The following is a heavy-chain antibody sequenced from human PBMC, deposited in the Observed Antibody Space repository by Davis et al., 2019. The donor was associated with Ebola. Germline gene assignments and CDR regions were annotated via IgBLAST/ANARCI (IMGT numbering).Heavy chain of an antibody. V-gene: IGHV3-53*04. D-gene: IGHD3-3*01. CDR1: GFTVSSNY. CDR2: IYSGGST. CDR3: AKDQTHYDYWSGVFQFDP. J-gene: IGHJ5*02. Sequence: PGGSLRLSCAASGFTVSSNYMSWVRQAPGKGLEWVSVIYSGGSTYYADSVKGRFTTSSHNSKNTLYLQMNSLRAEDTAVYYCAKDQTHYDYWSGVFQFDPWGQGTLVTVSS.